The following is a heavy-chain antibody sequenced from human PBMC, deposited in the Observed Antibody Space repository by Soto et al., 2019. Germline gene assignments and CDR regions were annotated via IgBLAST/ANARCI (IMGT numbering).Heavy chain of an antibody. V-gene: IGHV1-69*02. CDR2: IIPILGIA. J-gene: IGHJ4*02. CDR3: ARWRNSSGWLPLDY. CDR1: GGTFSSYT. D-gene: IGHD6-19*01. Sequence: QVQLVQSGAEVKKPGSSVKVSCKASGGTFSSYTISWVRQAPGQVLEWMGRIIPILGIANYAQKLQGRVTITADKSTSTAYKELSSLRSEDTAVYYCARWRNSSGWLPLDYLGQGTLVTVSS.